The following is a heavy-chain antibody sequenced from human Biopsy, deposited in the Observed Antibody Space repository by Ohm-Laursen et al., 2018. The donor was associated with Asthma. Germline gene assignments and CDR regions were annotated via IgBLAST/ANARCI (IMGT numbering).Heavy chain of an antibody. D-gene: IGHD3-10*01. CDR2: ISVYNGNT. Sequence: SVKSCKTSGYTFNSAGITWVRQAPGQGLEWMGWISVYNGNTKVAQKLQDRVTMITDTSTSTAYMELRSLRSDDTAVYFCARAVDYSHYYGIDVWGQGTTVTVS. V-gene: IGHV1-18*01. J-gene: IGHJ6*02. CDR3: ARAVDYSHYYGIDV. CDR1: GYTFNSAG.